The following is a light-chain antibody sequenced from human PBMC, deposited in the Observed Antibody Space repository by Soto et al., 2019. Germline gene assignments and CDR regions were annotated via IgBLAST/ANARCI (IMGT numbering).Light chain of an antibody. J-gene: IGKJ1*01. CDR1: QSVSSSY. CDR3: QQYGSSPPWT. V-gene: IGKV3-20*01. CDR2: GAS. Sequence: EIVLKQSPGTLSLSPGERATLSCRASQSVSSSYLAWYQQKPGQAPRLLIYGASSRATGIPDRFSGSGSGTDFTLTISRLEPEDFAGYDCQQYGSSPPWTFGQGTKVAIK.